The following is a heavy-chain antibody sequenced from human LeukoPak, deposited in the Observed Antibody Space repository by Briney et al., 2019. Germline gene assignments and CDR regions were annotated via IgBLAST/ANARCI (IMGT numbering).Heavy chain of an antibody. CDR3: ARGNRLVVTAPSPFDY. CDR2: MNPNSGNT. V-gene: IGHV1-8*01. Sequence: ASVKVSCKASGYTFTSYDINWVRQATGQGLEWMGWMNPNSGNTGYAQKFQGRVTMTRDTSTSTVYMELSSLRSEDTAVYYCARGNRLVVTAPSPFDYWGQGTLVTVSS. CDR1: GYTFTSYD. D-gene: IGHD2-21*02. J-gene: IGHJ4*02.